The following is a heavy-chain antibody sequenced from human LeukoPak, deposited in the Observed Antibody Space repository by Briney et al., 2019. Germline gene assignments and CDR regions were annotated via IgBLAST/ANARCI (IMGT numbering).Heavy chain of an antibody. CDR2: ISSGGITI. D-gene: IGHD6-19*01. CDR3: ATGYSSGWY. CDR1: GFTFSSYA. J-gene: IGHJ4*02. Sequence: PGGSLRLSCAASGFTFSSYAMHWVRQAPGKGLEWVSYISSGGITIYYADSVKGRFTISRDNAKNSLYLQMNSLRAEDTAVYYCATGYSSGWYWGQGTLVTVSS. V-gene: IGHV3-48*04.